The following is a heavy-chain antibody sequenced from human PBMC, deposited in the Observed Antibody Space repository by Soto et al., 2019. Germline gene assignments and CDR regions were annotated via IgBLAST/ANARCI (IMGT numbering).Heavy chain of an antibody. D-gene: IGHD1-1*01. CDR2: LYDVDGS. CDR1: GLTVSGKKY. J-gene: IGHJ3*01. V-gene: IGHV3-53*01. CDR3: ATWHEREHAYDV. Sequence: VGSLRLSCAASGLTVSGKKYVAWVRQAPGKGLEWVSALYDVDGSFYADSVKGRFTTSSDSSKTTVYLQMNGLRPDDTAVYYCATWHEREHAYDVWGQGTTVTGSS.